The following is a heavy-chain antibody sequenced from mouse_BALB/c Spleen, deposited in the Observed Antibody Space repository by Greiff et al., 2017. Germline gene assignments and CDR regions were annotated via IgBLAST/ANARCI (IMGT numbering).Heavy chain of an antibody. D-gene: IGHD2-14*01. CDR2: ISNGGGST. V-gene: IGHV5-12-2*01. CDR3: ARQYDDYAMDY. Sequence: EVHLVESGGGLVQPGGSLKLSCAASGFTFSSYTMSWVRQTPEKRLEWVAYISNGGGSTYYPDTVKGRFTISRDNAKNTLYLQMSSLKSEDTAMYYCARQYDDYAMDYWGQGTSVTVSS. CDR1: GFTFSSYT. J-gene: IGHJ4*01.